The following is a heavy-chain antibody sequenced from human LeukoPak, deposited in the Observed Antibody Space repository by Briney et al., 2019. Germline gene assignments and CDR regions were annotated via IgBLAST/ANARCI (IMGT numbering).Heavy chain of an antibody. V-gene: IGHV3-23*01. CDR3: VRGIFGSGSYPYFDY. CDR2: ISGDNGIT. D-gene: IGHD3-10*01. CDR1: GFTFSNYA. J-gene: IGHJ4*02. Sequence: GGSLRLSCAVSGFTFSNYAMSWVRQAPGKGLEWVSAISGDNGITHYAESVKGRFTISRDNSKNTLYLQMNSLRAEDTAVYYCVRGIFGSGSYPYFDYWGQGTLVTVSS.